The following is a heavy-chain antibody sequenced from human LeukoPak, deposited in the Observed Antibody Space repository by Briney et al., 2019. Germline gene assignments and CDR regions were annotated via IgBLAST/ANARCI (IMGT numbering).Heavy chain of an antibody. D-gene: IGHD6-13*01. CDR3: ARGGAADRRSNWFDP. CDR1: GFTFSSYS. CDR2: ISSSSSYI. V-gene: IGHV3-21*01. J-gene: IGHJ5*02. Sequence: GGSLRLSCAASGFTFSSYSMNWVRQAPGKGLEWVSSISSSSSYIYYADSVKGRFTISRDNAKNSLYLQMNSLRAEDTAVYYCARGGAADRRSNWFDPWGQGTLVTVSS.